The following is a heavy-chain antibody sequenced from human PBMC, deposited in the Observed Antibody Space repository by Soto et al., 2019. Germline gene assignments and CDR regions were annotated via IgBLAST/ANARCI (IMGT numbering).Heavy chain of an antibody. CDR2: ISYDGNNK. CDR3: XXXXXXXXXXXXXXGXYFDY. Sequence: QVQLVVSGGGVVQPGRSLRLSCAASGFTYSTYTMHWVRQAPGKGLEWVAVISYDGNNKFYADSVKGRFTISRDSTKXXXXXXXXXXXXXXXXXXXXXXXXXXXXXXXXXXGXYFDYWGQGALVTVSS. CDR1: GFTYSTYT. V-gene: IGHV3-30-3*01. J-gene: IGHJ4*02.